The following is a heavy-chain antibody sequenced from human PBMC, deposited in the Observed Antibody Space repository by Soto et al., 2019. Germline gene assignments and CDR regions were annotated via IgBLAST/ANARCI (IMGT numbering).Heavy chain of an antibody. CDR3: ARDYDKIGWFDP. D-gene: IGHD3-9*01. CDR1: GFTFSSYG. J-gene: IGHJ5*02. V-gene: IGHV3-33*01. Sequence: QVQLVESGGGVVQPERSLRLSCAASGFTFSSYGMHWVRQAPGKGLEWVAVIWYDGSNKYYADSVKGRFTISRDNSKNTLYLQMNSLRAEDTAVYYCARDYDKIGWFDPWGQGTLVTVSS. CDR2: IWYDGSNK.